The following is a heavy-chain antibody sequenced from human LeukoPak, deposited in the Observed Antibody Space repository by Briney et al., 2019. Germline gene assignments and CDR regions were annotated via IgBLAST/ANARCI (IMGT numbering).Heavy chain of an antibody. Sequence: SETLSLTCAVYGGSFSGYYWSWIRQPPGKGLEWIGEINHSGSTNYNPSLKSRVTISVDTSKNQFSLQLNSVTPEDTAVYYCARGRWVDGMDVWGQGTTVTVSS. CDR3: ARGRWVDGMDV. CDR1: GGSFSGYY. J-gene: IGHJ6*02. CDR2: INHSGST. V-gene: IGHV4-34*01. D-gene: IGHD4-23*01.